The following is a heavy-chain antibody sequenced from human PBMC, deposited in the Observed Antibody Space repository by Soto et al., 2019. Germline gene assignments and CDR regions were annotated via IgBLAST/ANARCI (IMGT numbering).Heavy chain of an antibody. CDR1: GFTFTSSA. Sequence: QMQLVQSGPEVKKPGTSVKVSCKASGFTFTSSAVQWVRQARGQRLEWIGWIVVGSGNTNYAQKFQERVTITRDMSTSTAYMELSSLRSEDTAVYYCAADQRMITFGGVIVGYGMDVWGQGTTVTVSS. CDR2: IVVGSGNT. V-gene: IGHV1-58*01. J-gene: IGHJ6*02. CDR3: AADQRMITFGGVIVGYGMDV. D-gene: IGHD3-16*02.